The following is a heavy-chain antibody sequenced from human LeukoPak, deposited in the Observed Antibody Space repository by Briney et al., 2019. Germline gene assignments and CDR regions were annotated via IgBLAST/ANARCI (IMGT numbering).Heavy chain of an antibody. Sequence: GGSREISGQGSGSPITTYWIAWVGKLQGKGLEGMGIIYPGYSDTRYSPSLQGQVTISADKSISTAYLQWSSLKASDTAMYYCARLNDYPWSFDYWGQGTLVTVSS. CDR3: ARLNDYPWSFDY. J-gene: IGHJ4*02. D-gene: IGHD1-1*01. V-gene: IGHV5-51*01. CDR2: IYPGYSDT. CDR1: GSPITTYW.